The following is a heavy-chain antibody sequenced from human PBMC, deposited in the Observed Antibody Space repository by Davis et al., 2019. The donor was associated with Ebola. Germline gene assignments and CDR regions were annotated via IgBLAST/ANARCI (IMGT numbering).Heavy chain of an antibody. V-gene: IGHV1-46*01. CDR2: INPSGGST. Sequence: AASVKVSCKASGYTFTSYYMHWVRQAPGQGLEWMGIINPSGGSTSYAQKLQGRVTMTTDTSTSTAYMELRSLRSDDTAVYYCARGRSLFDYWGQGTLVTVSS. J-gene: IGHJ4*02. CDR3: ARGRSLFDY. CDR1: GYTFTSYY. D-gene: IGHD4-17*01.